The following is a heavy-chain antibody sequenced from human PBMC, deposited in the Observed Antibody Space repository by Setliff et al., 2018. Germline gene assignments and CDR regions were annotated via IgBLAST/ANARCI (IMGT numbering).Heavy chain of an antibody. J-gene: IGHJ3*01. CDR2: INHSGST. CDR1: GGPFSGYY. D-gene: IGHD2-8*01. CDR3: ARIDIVLMVYAD. V-gene: IGHV4-34*01. Sequence: SETLSLTCAVYGGPFSGYYWSWIRQPPGKGLEWIGEINHSGSTNYNPSLKSRVTISVDTSKNQFSLKLSSVTAADTAVYYCARIDIVLMVYADWGQGTMVTVSS.